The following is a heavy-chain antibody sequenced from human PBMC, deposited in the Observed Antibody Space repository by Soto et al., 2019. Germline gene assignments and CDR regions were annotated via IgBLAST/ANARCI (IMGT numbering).Heavy chain of an antibody. J-gene: IGHJ4*02. V-gene: IGHV4-30-4*01. CDR3: ATMGTPATGLYFFDY. CDR2: ISYSGST. Sequence: QVQLQESGPGLVKPSQTLSLTCTVSGGSISSGNYYWSWIRQPQGKGLEWIGFISYSGSTYYSTSLKSRVTKSVDTSKSQFSLNLSFVTAADTAVYYCATMGTPATGLYFFDYWGQGSLVTVSS. D-gene: IGHD2-15*01. CDR1: GGSISSGNYY.